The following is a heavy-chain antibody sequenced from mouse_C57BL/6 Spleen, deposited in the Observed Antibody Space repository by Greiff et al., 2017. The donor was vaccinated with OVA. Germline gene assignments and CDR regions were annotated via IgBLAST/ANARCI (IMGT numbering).Heavy chain of an antibody. J-gene: IGHJ4*01. V-gene: IGHV5-4*01. Sequence: EVKLMESGGGLVKPGGSLKLSCAASGFTFSSYAMSWVRQTPEKRLEWVATISDGGSYTYYPDNVKGRFTISRDNTNNNLYQQMSHLKSEDTAMYYCARDDDYGSSYVYAMDYWGQGTSVTVSS. D-gene: IGHD1-1*01. CDR2: ISDGGSYT. CDR1: GFTFSSYA. CDR3: ARDDDYGSSYVYAMDY.